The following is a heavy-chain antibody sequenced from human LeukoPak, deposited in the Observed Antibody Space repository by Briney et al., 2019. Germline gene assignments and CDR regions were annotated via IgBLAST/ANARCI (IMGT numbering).Heavy chain of an antibody. V-gene: IGHV4-59*01. D-gene: IGHD1-26*01. CDR1: GGSISSYY. J-gene: IGHJ3*02. Sequence: ASETLSLTCTVSGGSISSYYWSWIRQPPGKGLEWIGYIYYSGSTNYNPSLKSRVTISVDTSKNQFSLKLSSVTAADTAVYYCARSWELLGGGAFDIWGQGTMVTVSS. CDR2: IYYSGST. CDR3: ARSWELLGGGAFDI.